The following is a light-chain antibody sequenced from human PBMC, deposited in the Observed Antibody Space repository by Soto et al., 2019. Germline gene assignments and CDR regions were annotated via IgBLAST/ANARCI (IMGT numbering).Light chain of an antibody. V-gene: IGKV1-5*03. CDR2: RAS. J-gene: IGKJ1*01. Sequence: DIQMTQSPSTLSASVGDRVTITCRASQSITDWLAWYQQKPGKAPKLLIYRASSLESGVPSRFSGSGYGAQFSLTISSLQPDDFATYYCQQYNGTFGQGTKVE. CDR1: QSITDW. CDR3: QQYNGT.